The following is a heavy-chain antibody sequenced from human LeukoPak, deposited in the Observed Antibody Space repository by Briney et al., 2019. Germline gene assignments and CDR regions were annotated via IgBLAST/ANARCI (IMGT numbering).Heavy chain of an antibody. J-gene: IGHJ4*02. CDR3: ARVDYGVFDY. D-gene: IGHD3-16*01. CDR1: DGSFRGYY. CDR2: INHSGST. V-gene: IGHV4-34*01. Sequence: SETLSLTCAVYDGSFRGYYWSWIRQPPGKGLEWIGEINHSGSTSSNPSLKSRLTISIDTSKNQFSLKLSSVTAADTAVYYCARVDYGVFDYRGQGTLVTVSS.